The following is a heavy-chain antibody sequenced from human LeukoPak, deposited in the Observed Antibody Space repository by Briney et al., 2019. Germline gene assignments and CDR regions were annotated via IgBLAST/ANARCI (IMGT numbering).Heavy chain of an antibody. CDR1: GFTFSSYA. CDR3: AKDGSSGYSYWFDP. Sequence: GGSLRLSCAASGFTFSSYAMSWVRQAPGKGLEWVSAISGSGGSTYYADSVKGRFTISRDNSKNTMYLQMNSLRAEDTAVYYCAKDGSSGYSYWFDPWGQGTLVTVSS. J-gene: IGHJ5*02. V-gene: IGHV3-23*01. CDR2: ISGSGGST. D-gene: IGHD3-22*01.